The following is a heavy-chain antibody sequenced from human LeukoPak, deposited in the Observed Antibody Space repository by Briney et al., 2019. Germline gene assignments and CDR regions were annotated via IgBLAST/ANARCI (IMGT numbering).Heavy chain of an antibody. CDR2: MNPNSGNT. D-gene: IGHD6-19*01. CDR3: ARIKSGIAVAVLYYYYYYMDV. Sequence: GASVKVSCKASGYTFTSYDINWARQATGQGLEWMGWMNPNSGNTGYAQKFQGRVTMTRNTSISTAYMELSSLRSEDTAVYYCARIKSGIAVAVLYYYYYYMDVWGKGTTVTISS. V-gene: IGHV1-8*01. J-gene: IGHJ6*03. CDR1: GYTFTSYD.